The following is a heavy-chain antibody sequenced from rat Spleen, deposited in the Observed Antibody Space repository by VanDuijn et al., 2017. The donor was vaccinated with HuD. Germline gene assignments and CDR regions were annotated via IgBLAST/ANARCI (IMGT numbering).Heavy chain of an antibody. Sequence: EVQLVESGGGFVQPGRSLNLSCAASGFTFTDYNMAWVRQAPTKGLEWVTSISPSGATTNYRDSVKGRFTISRDNARGTLYLQMDSLRSEDTATYYCARGGTADYWGQGVMVTVSS. CDR3: ARGGTADY. J-gene: IGHJ2*01. V-gene: IGHV5S23*01. CDR2: ISPSGATT. D-gene: IGHD3-3*01. CDR1: GFTFTDYN.